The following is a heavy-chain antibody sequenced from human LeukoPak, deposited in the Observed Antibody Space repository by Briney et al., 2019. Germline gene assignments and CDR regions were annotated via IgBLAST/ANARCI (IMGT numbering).Heavy chain of an antibody. CDR1: GGSFSGYH. Sequence: SETLSLTCAVYGGSFSGYHWSWIRQPPGKGLEWIGEINHSGSTNYNPSLKSRVTISVDTSKNQFSLKLSSVTAADTAVYYCARFLHYYGSGSYYVPKRTYYYYYMDVWGKGTTVTVSS. CDR2: INHSGST. V-gene: IGHV4-34*01. CDR3: ARFLHYYGSGSYYVPKRTYYYYYMDV. D-gene: IGHD3-10*01. J-gene: IGHJ6*03.